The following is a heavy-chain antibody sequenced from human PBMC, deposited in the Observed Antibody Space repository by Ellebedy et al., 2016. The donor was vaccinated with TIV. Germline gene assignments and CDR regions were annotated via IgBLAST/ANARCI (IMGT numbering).Heavy chain of an antibody. CDR2: IYHSGST. D-gene: IGHD1-26*01. CDR1: GGSISSSNW. Sequence: MPSETLSLTCTVSGGSISSSNWWSWVRQPPGKGLEWIGEIYHSGSTNYNPSLKSRVTISVDKSKNQFSLKLSSVTAADTAVYYCARSNFIVGATLGFDYWGQGTLVTVSS. V-gene: IGHV4-4*02. CDR3: ARSNFIVGATLGFDY. J-gene: IGHJ4*02.